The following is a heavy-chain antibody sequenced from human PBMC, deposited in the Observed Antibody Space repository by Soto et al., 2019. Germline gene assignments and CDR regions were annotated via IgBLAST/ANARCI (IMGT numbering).Heavy chain of an antibody. CDR1: GYSFTNYW. Sequence: PXASLKISCKGCGYSFTNYWVGWVRQMPGKGLEWMGIIYPGDSDTRYSPSFQGQVTISADKSISTAYLQWSSLKASDTAMYYCARHPNGDYDVMDVWGQGTTVTVSS. D-gene: IGHD4-17*01. CDR2: IYPGDSDT. J-gene: IGHJ6*02. V-gene: IGHV5-51*01. CDR3: ARHPNGDYDVMDV.